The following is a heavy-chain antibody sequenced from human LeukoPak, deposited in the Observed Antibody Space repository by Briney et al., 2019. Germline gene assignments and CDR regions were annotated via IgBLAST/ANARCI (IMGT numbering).Heavy chain of an antibody. Sequence: GGSLRLSCAASGFTFSSYAMSWVRQAPGKGLEWVSAIGGSGGSTYYADSVKGRFTISRDNSKNTLYLQMNSLRAEDTAVYFCAKEAPSSYYCSGGSCYSEHYDYWGQGTLVTVSS. CDR3: AKEAPSSYYCSGGSCYSEHYDY. J-gene: IGHJ4*02. CDR1: GFTFSSYA. CDR2: IGGSGGST. D-gene: IGHD2-15*01. V-gene: IGHV3-23*01.